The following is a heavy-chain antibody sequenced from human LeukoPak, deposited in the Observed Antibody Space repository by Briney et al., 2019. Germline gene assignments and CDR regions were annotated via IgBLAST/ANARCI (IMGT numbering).Heavy chain of an antibody. Sequence: PGGSLRLSCAASGFTFSSYGMSWVRQAPGKGLERVAAISTTSGNIYYADSVKGRFTISRDNAKNSLYLQMNSLRVEDTALYYCARRAPSHDFDDWGQGTLVTVSS. J-gene: IGHJ4*02. CDR2: ISTTSGNI. CDR1: GFTFSSYG. V-gene: IGHV3-21*01. CDR3: ARRAPSHDFDD.